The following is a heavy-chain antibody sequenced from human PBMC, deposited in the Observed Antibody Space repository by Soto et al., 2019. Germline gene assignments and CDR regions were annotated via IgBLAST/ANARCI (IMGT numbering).Heavy chain of an antibody. CDR3: ARDAGGTYDH. D-gene: IGHD6-13*01. CDR1: GAPITINY. CDR2: IYYSGST. J-gene: IGHJ4*01. Sequence: KPSETLSLTCTVSGAPITINYWSWIRQAPGKGLEWIGYIYYSGSTTYNPSLKSRVTMSADTSKDQFSLKLNSVTAADTAVYYCARDAGGTYDHWGPGTLVTVSS. V-gene: IGHV4-59*01.